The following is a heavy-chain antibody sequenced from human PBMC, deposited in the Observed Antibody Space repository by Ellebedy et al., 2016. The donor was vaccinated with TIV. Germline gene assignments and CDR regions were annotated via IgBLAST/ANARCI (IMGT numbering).Heavy chain of an antibody. CDR3: ARANITMVRGVEGPSWSSFYYFDY. CDR2: IIPIFGTA. V-gene: IGHV1-69*13. Sequence: SVKVSXXASGGTFSSYAISWVRQAPGQGLEWMGGIIPIFGTANYARKFQGRVTITADESTSTAYMELSSLRSEDTAVYYCARANITMVRGVEGPSWSSFYYFDYWGQGTLVTVSS. J-gene: IGHJ4*02. CDR1: GGTFSSYA. D-gene: IGHD3-10*01.